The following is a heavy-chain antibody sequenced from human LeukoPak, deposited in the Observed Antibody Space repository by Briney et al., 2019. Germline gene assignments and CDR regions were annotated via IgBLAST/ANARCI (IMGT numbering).Heavy chain of an antibody. V-gene: IGHV3-74*01. J-gene: IGHJ3*02. CDR2: VNGDGNIT. CDR1: GFAFSSYW. Sequence: PGGSLRLSCAASGFAFSSYWMHWVRQAPGKGLVWLSRVNGDGNITTYADSVRGRFTISRDNAKNTLYLQMNSLRAEDTAMYYCARRGLVPAFDIWGQGTMVSVTS. CDR3: ARRGLVPAFDI. D-gene: IGHD3-10*02.